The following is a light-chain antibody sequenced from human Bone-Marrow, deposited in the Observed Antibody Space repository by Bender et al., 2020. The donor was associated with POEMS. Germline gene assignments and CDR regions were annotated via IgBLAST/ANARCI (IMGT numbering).Light chain of an antibody. Sequence: SYEVTQPPSVSVSPGQTASITCSGDELENKYTSWYQQKAGQPPVLVIYQDNERPSGIPGRFSGTNSGNTATLTISGTQAMDEADYFCQTWDRNTYVVFGGGTKLTVL. V-gene: IGLV3-1*01. CDR3: QTWDRNTYVV. J-gene: IGLJ2*01. CDR1: ELENKY. CDR2: QDN.